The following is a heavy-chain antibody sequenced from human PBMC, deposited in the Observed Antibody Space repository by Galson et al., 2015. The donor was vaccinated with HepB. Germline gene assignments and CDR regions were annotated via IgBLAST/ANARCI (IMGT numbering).Heavy chain of an antibody. CDR3: ARDLTGYSSTWRRYWFFDL. CDR1: GISFRGES. D-gene: IGHD6-13*01. Sequence: CLRLGCGASGISFRGESLRSDRQSAVKGMERVSFISSSSITIYYADSVKGRLTISRDDAKNSLYLQMNSLRAEDTAVYYCARDLTGYSSTWRRYWFFDLWGRGALVTVSS. CDR2: ISSSSITI. V-gene: IGHV3-48*04. J-gene: IGHJ2*01.